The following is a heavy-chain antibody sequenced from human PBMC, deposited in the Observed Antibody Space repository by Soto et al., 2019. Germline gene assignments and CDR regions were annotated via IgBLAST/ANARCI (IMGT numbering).Heavy chain of an antibody. CDR1: GFSLSTSGVG. D-gene: IGHD6-13*01. V-gene: IGHV2-5*02. J-gene: IGHJ6*02. CDR3: AHYLSSWYATVGMDV. CDR2: IYWDDDK. Sequence: QITLKESGPTLVKPTQTLTLTCTFSGFSLSTSGVGVGWIRQPPGKALEWLALIYWDDDKRYSPSLKSRLTIXXDXSXXQVVLTMTNMDPVDTATYYCAHYLSSWYATVGMDVWGQGTTVTVSS.